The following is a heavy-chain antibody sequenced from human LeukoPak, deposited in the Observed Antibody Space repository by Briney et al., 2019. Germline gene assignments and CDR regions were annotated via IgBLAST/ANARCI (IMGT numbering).Heavy chain of an antibody. V-gene: IGHV3-74*01. J-gene: IGHJ4*02. D-gene: IGHD3-22*01. CDR1: GFTFSSYW. CDR2: INSDGSST. CDR3: ARDPRGPTGYDSSGRDSFDY. Sequence: GGSLRLSCAASGFTFSSYWMHWVRQAPGKGLVWVSRINSDGSSTSYADSVKGRFTISRDNSKNTLYLQMNSLRLDDTAVYYCARDPRGPTGYDSSGRDSFDYWGQGTLVAVSS.